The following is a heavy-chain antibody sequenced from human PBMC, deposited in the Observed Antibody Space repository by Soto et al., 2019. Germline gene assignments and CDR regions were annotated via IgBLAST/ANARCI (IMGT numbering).Heavy chain of an antibody. J-gene: IGHJ5*02. V-gene: IGHV1-69*01. Sequence: SVTGPCSASGGTFSSVAIIWERQAPGQGREWMGGIIPIFGTANYAQKFQGRVTITADDSTSTAYMELSSLRSEDTAVYYCARVQDIVATARSWGQGTLVTVS. CDR1: GGTFSSVA. CDR3: ARVQDIVATARS. CDR2: IIPIFGTA. D-gene: IGHD5-12*01.